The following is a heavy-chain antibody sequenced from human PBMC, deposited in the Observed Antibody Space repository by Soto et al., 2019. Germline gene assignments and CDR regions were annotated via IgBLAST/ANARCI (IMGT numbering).Heavy chain of an antibody. D-gene: IGHD6-6*01. CDR2: IYPGDSDT. J-gene: IGHJ4*02. CDR3: ARLPSIAAPLFDY. Sequence: GESLKISCQGSGYSFTSYWSGWLRQIPGKGLEWMGIIYPGDSDTRYSPSSQGQVTISADKSISTAYLPWSSLKASDTAMYYCARLPSIAAPLFDYWGQGTLVTVSS. V-gene: IGHV5-51*01. CDR1: GYSFTSYW.